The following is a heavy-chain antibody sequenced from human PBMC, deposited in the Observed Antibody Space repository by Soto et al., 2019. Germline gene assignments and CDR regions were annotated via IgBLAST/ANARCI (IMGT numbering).Heavy chain of an antibody. D-gene: IGHD2-2*01. CDR1: GFAFNNYG. V-gene: IGHV3-21*01. J-gene: IGHJ4*02. CDR3: AREDSIIIPAVSDF. Sequence: PGGSLRLSCTVSGFAFNNYGINWVRQAPWKGLEWVSSISKSDYTYYSDSVKGRFAISRDNAKSSVSLQMNTLRVEDTAVYYCAREDSIIIPAVSDFWGQGTLVTVSS. CDR2: ISKSDYT.